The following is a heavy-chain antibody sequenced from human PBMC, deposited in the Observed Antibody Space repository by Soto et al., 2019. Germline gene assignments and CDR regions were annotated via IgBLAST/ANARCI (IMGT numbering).Heavy chain of an antibody. CDR1: GGSIGSSSYY. Sequence: SETLSLTCTVSGGSIGSSSYYWGWIRQPPGKGLEWIGSIYYSGSTYYNPSLKSRVTISVDTSKNQFSLKLSSVTAADTAVYYCARSLGDIVVVPAAIWDYYYYMDVWGKGTTVTVSS. V-gene: IGHV4-39*01. J-gene: IGHJ6*03. D-gene: IGHD2-2*01. CDR3: ARSLGDIVVVPAAIWDYYYYMDV. CDR2: IYYSGST.